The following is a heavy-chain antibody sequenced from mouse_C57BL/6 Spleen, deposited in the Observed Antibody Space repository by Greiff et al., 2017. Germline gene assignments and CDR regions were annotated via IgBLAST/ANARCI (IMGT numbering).Heavy chain of an antibody. CDR1: GFTFTDYD. V-gene: IGHV1-15*01. Sequence: QVQLQQSGAELVRPGASVTLSCKASGFTFTDYDMHWVMQTPVHGLEWIGAIDPETGGTAYNQKFQGKAILTADTSSRTAYMELHSLTSEDSAVYYCTRDGFAYWGQGTLVTVSA. J-gene: IGHJ3*01. CDR2: IDPETGGT. CDR3: TRDGFAY.